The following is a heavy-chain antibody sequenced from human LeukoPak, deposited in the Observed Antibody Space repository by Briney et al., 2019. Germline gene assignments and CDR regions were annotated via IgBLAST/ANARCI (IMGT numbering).Heavy chain of an antibody. CDR3: VRDSQYQLKYYYYGMDV. CDR2: IKQDGSEK. Sequence: GGSLRLSCAASGFTFSSFWMSWVRQAPGKGLEWVANIKQDGSEKYYVDSVKGRFTISRDNAKNSLYLQMNSLRAEDTAVCYCVRDSQYQLKYYYYGMDVWGKGTTVTVSS. CDR1: GFTFSSFW. J-gene: IGHJ6*04. V-gene: IGHV3-7*03. D-gene: IGHD2-2*01.